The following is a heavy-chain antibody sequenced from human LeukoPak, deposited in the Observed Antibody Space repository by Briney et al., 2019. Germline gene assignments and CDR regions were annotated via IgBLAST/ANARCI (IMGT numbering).Heavy chain of an antibody. D-gene: IGHD3-3*01. CDR2: IRSKFSGYAT. CDR1: GFTFSASA. CDR3: SRHPVDITGGPGNY. Sequence: GGSLRLSCAASGFTFSASAMLWVRQASGKGLEWVGRIRSKFSGYATAHAASVKGRFTISRDDSKNTAYLQMTSLKTEDTAVYYCSRHPVDITGGPGNYWGQGTLVTVSS. J-gene: IGHJ4*02. V-gene: IGHV3-73*01.